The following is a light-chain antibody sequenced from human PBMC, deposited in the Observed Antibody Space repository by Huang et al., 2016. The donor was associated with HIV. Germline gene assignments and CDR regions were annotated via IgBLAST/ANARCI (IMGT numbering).Light chain of an antibody. CDR1: QSVTGN. CDR3: QQYNKWPRT. V-gene: IGKV3-15*01. J-gene: IGKJ3*01. Sequence: EIVMTQSPATLSVSPGERATLSCRASQSVTGNLAWYQHKPGQPPRLLIYGASTRAAGAAARFKASGSGTEFTLTINSLQSEDFAVYYCQQYNKWPRTFGPGTKVDVK. CDR2: GAS.